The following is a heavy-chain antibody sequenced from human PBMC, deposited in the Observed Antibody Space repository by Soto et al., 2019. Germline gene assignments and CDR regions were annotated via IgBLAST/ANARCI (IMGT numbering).Heavy chain of an antibody. CDR2: IWNDGSNE. V-gene: IGHV3-33*01. D-gene: IGHD3-22*01. Sequence: GGSLRLSCEASGFNFSSYGIHGVRQAAGKGVEWVALIWNDGSNEYYADSVKGRFTISRDNSKNTVYLPVSKLRAEDTAVYFCARDQTDSGGYSDSWGQGTLVTVSS. J-gene: IGHJ4*02. CDR1: GFNFSSYG. CDR3: ARDQTDSGGYSDS.